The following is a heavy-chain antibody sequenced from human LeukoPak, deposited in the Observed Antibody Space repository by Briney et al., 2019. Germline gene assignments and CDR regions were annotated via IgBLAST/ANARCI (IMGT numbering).Heavy chain of an antibody. Sequence: GASVKVSCKASGYTFTGYYMHWVRQAPGQGLEWMGSINPNSGGTNYAQKFQGRVTMTRDTSISTAYMELSRLRSDDTAVYYCALIVVVPAAEFWFDPWGQGTLVTVSS. CDR2: INPNSGGT. CDR3: ALIVVVPAAEFWFDP. CDR1: GYTFTGYY. D-gene: IGHD2-2*01. V-gene: IGHV1-2*02. J-gene: IGHJ5*02.